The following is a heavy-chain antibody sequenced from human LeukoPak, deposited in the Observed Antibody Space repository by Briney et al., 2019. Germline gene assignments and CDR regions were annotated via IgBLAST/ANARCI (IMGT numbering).Heavy chain of an antibody. CDR1: GYTFTGYY. Sequence: ASVKVSCKASGYTFTGYYIHWVRQAPGQGLEWMGWINPNSGGTNYAQKFQGRVSVTRDTSISTVYMELSRLTYDDTAVHYCARDLATVARRYFGFGCQGALVTVSS. D-gene: IGHD4-23*01. J-gene: IGHJ4*02. CDR2: INPNSGGT. CDR3: ARDLATVARRYFGF. V-gene: IGHV1-2*02.